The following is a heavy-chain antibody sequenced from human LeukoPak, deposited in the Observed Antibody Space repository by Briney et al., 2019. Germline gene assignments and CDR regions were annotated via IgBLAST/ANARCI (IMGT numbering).Heavy chain of an antibody. CDR1: GASISSGSHH. CDR2: IYTSGST. D-gene: IGHD3-10*01. V-gene: IGHV4-61*02. Sequence: SETLSLTCTVSGASISSGSHHWSWIRQPAGKGLEWIGRIYTSGSTNFNPSLKSRVSISVDMSKNQFSLKLSSVTAADTAVYYCARDKGGFLYFGEYDPWGQGTLVTVSS. CDR3: ARDKGGFLYFGEYDP. J-gene: IGHJ5*02.